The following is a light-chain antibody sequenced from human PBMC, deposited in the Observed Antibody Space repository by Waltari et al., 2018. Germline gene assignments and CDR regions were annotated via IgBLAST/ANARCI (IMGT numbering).Light chain of an antibody. Sequence: DIQLTQSPSSLSSSVGDRVTITSRARQGISNYLAWYQQKPGKVPKLLIYAASTLQSGVPSRFSGSGSGTDFTLTISSLQPEDVATYYCQKYDYAPLTFGGGTQVEIK. CDR1: QGISNY. CDR3: QKYDYAPLT. CDR2: AAS. J-gene: IGKJ4*01. V-gene: IGKV1-27*01.